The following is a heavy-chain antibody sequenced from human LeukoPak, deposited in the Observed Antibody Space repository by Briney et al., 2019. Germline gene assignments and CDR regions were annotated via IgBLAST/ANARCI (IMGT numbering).Heavy chain of an antibody. CDR3: ASPAFLGGDRYYFDY. CDR1: GGSISGYY. CDR2: LYYMRGA. Sequence: PSETLSLTCTVSGGSISGYYWSWSRQPPGKGVEWIGNLYYMRGAWYKSSLKSRVTTSVDTSRNEFSLKLSSVTAADTAVYYCASPAFLGGDRYYFDYWGRGTLVTVSS. V-gene: IGHV4-59*01. D-gene: IGHD2-21*01. J-gene: IGHJ4*02.